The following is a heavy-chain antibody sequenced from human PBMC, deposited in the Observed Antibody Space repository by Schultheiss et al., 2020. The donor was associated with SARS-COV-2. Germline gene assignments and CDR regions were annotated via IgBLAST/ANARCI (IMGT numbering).Heavy chain of an antibody. CDR2: IWYDGSKK. V-gene: IGHV3-33*01. CDR1: GFTFSTYG. Sequence: GGSLRLSCAASGFTFSTYGMHWVRQAPGKGLEWVAVIWYDGSKKYYADSVKGRFTISRENAKNSLYLQMNSLRAEDTAVYYCARDGGKDSSSWYGGRVDWFDPWGQGTLVTVSS. CDR3: ARDGGKDSSSWYGGRVDWFDP. D-gene: IGHD6-13*01. J-gene: IGHJ5*02.